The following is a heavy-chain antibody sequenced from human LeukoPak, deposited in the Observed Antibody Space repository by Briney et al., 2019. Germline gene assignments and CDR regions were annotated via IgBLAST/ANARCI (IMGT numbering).Heavy chain of an antibody. V-gene: IGHV4-59*01. CDR2: IYYSGST. J-gene: IGHJ4*02. CDR3: ARASSTRPLLMLHDY. D-gene: IGHD3-10*01. Sequence: KPSETLSLTCTVSGGSISSYYRSWIRQPPGKGLEWIGYIYYSGSTNYNPSLKSRVTISVDTSKNQFSLKLSSVTAADTAVYYCARASSTRPLLMLHDYWGQGTLVTVSS. CDR1: GGSISSYY.